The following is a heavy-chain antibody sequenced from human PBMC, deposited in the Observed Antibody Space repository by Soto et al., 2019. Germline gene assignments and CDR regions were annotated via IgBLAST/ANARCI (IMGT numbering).Heavy chain of an antibody. CDR1: GYTFTSYD. Sequence: QVQLVQSGAEVTKPGASVKVSCKASGYTFTSYDINWVRQATGQGLEWMGWMSPNGGATGLVQKFQGRVTMTRDTSINTAYMELSNLRSEDTAIYYCARGVDAGVDVWGQGTTVTVSS. J-gene: IGHJ6*02. CDR2: MSPNGGAT. CDR3: ARGVDAGVDV. V-gene: IGHV1-8*01. D-gene: IGHD1-1*01.